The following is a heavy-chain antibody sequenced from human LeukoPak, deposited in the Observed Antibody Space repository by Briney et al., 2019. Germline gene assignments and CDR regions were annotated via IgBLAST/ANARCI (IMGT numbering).Heavy chain of an antibody. Sequence: PGGSLRLSCEASGFTFSTYWMSWVRQAPGKGLEWVANIKQDGSEEYYVDSVKGRFTISRDNAKNSLYLQMNSPRAEDTAMYYCARDSAGNDYWGQGTLVTVSS. CDR3: ARDSAGNDY. CDR2: IKQDGSEE. V-gene: IGHV3-7*01. CDR1: GFTFSTYW. J-gene: IGHJ4*02. D-gene: IGHD6-13*01.